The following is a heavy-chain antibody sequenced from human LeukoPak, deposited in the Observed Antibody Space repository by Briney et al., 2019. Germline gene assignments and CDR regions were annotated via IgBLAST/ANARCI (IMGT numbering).Heavy chain of an antibody. J-gene: IGHJ4*02. D-gene: IGHD2-21*02. Sequence: ASVKVSCTASGYTFTSYYMHWVRQAPGQGLEWMGIINPSGGSASYAQKFQGRVTMTRDTSTSTVYMELSSLRSEDTAVYYCARGSTSDWPLEYWGRGILVTVSS. CDR3: ARGSTSDWPLEY. CDR2: INPSGGSA. CDR1: GYTFTSYY. V-gene: IGHV1-46*01.